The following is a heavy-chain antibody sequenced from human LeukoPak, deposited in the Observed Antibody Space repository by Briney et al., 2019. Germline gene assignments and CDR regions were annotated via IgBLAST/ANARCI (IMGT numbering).Heavy chain of an antibody. CDR3: AREWRKAGGGYYERYYHYMDV. CDR1: GFTFSSYW. Sequence: PGGSLRLSCAASGFTFSSYWMSWVRQAPGKGLEWVANIKEDGSEKYYVDSVKGRFTVSRDNAKNSLYLQMNSLRAEDTAVYYCAREWRKAGGGYYERYYHYMDVWGKGTTVTVSS. J-gene: IGHJ6*03. D-gene: IGHD3-3*01. CDR2: IKEDGSEK. V-gene: IGHV3-7*01.